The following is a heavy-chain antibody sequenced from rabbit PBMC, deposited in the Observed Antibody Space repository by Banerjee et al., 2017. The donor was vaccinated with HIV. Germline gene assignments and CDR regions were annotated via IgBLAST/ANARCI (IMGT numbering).Heavy chain of an antibody. CDR2: IVVAKGNT. CDR1: GFDFSDCG. Sequence: QEQLVESGGGLVQPGGSPKLSCKASGFDFSDCGVSWVRQAPGKGLERIGVIVVAKGNTYYASWVNGRFTISSDNAQNTLYLQLHSLTAADTATYFCVKDYSGWGADLWGPGTLVT. D-gene: IGHD4-1*01. J-gene: IGHJ4*01. CDR3: VKDYSGWGADL. V-gene: IGHV1S47*01.